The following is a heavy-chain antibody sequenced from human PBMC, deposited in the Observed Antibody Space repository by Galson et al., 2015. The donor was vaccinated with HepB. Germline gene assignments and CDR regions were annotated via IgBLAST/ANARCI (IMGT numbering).Heavy chain of an antibody. CDR2: MNPNSGNT. J-gene: IGHJ4*02. CDR3: ARGNWEATGTLGY. V-gene: IGHV1-8*01. D-gene: IGHD1-1*01. CDR1: GYTFTSYD. Sequence: SVKVSCKASGYTFTSYDINWVRQATGQGLEWMGWMNPNSGNTGYAQNFQGRVTMTRNNSITTAYMELSSLRSEDTAVYYCARGNWEATGTLGYWGQGTLITVSS.